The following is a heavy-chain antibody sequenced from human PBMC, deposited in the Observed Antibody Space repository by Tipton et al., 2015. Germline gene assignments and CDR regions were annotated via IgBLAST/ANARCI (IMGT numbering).Heavy chain of an antibody. V-gene: IGHV4-39*01. Sequence: TLSLTCTVSGGSISSSTYYWGWIRQPPGKGLEWIGSIYYSGSTSYNPSLKSRVTISVDTSKNQFSLKLSSVTAADTAVYFCARHSSLRRYFDYWGQGTLVTVSS. CDR1: GGSISSSTYY. CDR2: IYYSGST. CDR3: ARHSSLRRYFDY. J-gene: IGHJ4*02. D-gene: IGHD3-16*01.